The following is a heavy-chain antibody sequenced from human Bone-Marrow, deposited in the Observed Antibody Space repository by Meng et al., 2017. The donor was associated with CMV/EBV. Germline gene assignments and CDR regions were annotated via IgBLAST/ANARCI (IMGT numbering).Heavy chain of an antibody. Sequence: SCAASGFTFSSYGMHWVRQAPGKGLEWVAFIRYDGSNKYYADSVKGRFTISRDNSKNTLYLQMNSLRAEDTAVYYCANGGYSYGYYFDYWGQGTLVTVSS. V-gene: IGHV3-30*02. CDR1: GFTFSSYG. D-gene: IGHD5-18*01. CDR2: IRYDGSNK. J-gene: IGHJ4*02. CDR3: ANGGYSYGYYFDY.